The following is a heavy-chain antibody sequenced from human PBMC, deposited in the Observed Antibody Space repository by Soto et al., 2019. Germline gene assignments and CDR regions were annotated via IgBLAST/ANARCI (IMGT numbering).Heavy chain of an antibody. V-gene: IGHV4-59*08. CDR2: IYFSGST. CDR3: ARQAARSPELDP. Sequence: SETLSLTCTVSGGSISGFYWSWMRRPPGKGLEWIGYIYFSGSTNYNPSLKSRVTISLDTSKNQFSLKMTSVTAADTAVYYCARQAARSPELDPWGQGNLVTVSS. J-gene: IGHJ5*02. D-gene: IGHD6-25*01. CDR1: GGSISGFY.